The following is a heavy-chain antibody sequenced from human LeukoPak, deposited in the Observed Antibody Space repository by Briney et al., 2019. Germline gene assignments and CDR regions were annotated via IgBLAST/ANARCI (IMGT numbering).Heavy chain of an antibody. V-gene: IGHV3-23*01. J-gene: IGHJ4*02. Sequence: GSLRLSCVGSGFTFRSHAMSWVRQAPEKGLEFVSGIYENGGTTYYADSVKGRFSNSRDNSKNTLYLQMDSLRGEDTAVYYCAKDFRIGYSAHFDYWGQGALVTVSS. CDR1: GFTFRSHA. D-gene: IGHD2-21*01. CDR2: IYENGGTT. CDR3: AKDFRIGYSAHFDY.